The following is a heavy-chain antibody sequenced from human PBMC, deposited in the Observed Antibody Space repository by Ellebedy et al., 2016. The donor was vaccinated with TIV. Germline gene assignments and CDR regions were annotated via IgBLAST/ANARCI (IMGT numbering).Heavy chain of an antibody. Sequence: SVKVSXXASGGTFSSYAISWVRQAPGQGLEWMGGIIPIFGTANYAQKFQGRVTITADESTSTAYMELSSLRSEDTAVYYCARSGGIDGDMAVAGIDYWGQGTLVTVSS. CDR1: GGTFSSYA. D-gene: IGHD6-19*01. CDR3: ARSGGIDGDMAVAGIDY. J-gene: IGHJ4*02. CDR2: IIPIFGTA. V-gene: IGHV1-69*13.